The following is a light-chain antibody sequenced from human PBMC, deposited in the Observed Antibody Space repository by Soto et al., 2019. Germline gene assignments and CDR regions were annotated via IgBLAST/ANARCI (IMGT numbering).Light chain of an antibody. CDR2: GAS. CDR3: QQYNNWPPLT. Sequence: EIVMKQSPATLSVSAGERVTLSCRASQSVSSNLAWYQQKPGQAPRLLIYGASTRATGIPARFSGSGSGTDFTLTISSLQSEDFAVYYCQQYNNWPPLTFGGGTKVEIK. V-gene: IGKV3D-15*01. CDR1: QSVSSN. J-gene: IGKJ4*01.